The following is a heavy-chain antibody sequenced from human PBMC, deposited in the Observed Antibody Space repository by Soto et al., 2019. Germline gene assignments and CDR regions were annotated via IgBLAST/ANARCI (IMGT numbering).Heavy chain of an antibody. D-gene: IGHD3-3*01. CDR3: ARDTPPPYYDFWSGFDY. V-gene: IGHV1-69*13. CDR1: GGTFSSYA. CDR2: IIPIFGTA. Sequence: SVKVSCKASGGTFSSYAISWVRQAPGQGLEWMGGIIPIFGTANYAQKFQGRVTITADESTSTAYMELSSLRSEDTAVYYCARDTPPPYYDFWSGFDYWGQGTLVTVSS. J-gene: IGHJ4*02.